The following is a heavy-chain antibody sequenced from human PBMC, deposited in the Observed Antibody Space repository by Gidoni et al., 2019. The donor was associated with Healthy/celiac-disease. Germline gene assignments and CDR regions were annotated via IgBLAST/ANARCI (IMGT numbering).Heavy chain of an antibody. CDR3: ARDLIGIAAAGDYYYYGMDV. CDR1: GGSISRGGYY. Sequence: QVQLQESGPGLVKPSQTLSLTCTVSGGSISRGGYYWSWIRKHPGKGLEWIGYLYYSGSTYYNPSLKSRVTISVDTSKNQFSLKLSSVTAADTAVYYCARDLIGIAAAGDYYYYGMDVWGQGTTVTVSS. CDR2: LYYSGST. D-gene: IGHD6-13*01. J-gene: IGHJ6*02. V-gene: IGHV4-31*03.